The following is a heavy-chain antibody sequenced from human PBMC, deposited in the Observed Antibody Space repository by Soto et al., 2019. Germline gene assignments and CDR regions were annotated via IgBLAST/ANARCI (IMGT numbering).Heavy chain of an antibody. V-gene: IGHV5-51*01. CDR2: IYPGDSTT. Sequence: WESLKISCKGSGYTFTNFWIGCVRQMPGKGLEWMGIIYPGDSTTRYGPSFQGQVTISADKSISTAYLQWSSLKASDTAMYYCARSLGYCSGDNCEIFGVWGQGTTVTVS. D-gene: IGHD2-15*01. J-gene: IGHJ6*01. CDR3: ARSLGYCSGDNCEIFGV. CDR1: GYTFTNFW.